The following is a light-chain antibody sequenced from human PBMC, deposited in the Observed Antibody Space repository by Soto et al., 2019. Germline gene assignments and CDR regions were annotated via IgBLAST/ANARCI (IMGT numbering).Light chain of an antibody. CDR2: EVS. CDR1: SSDVGGYNY. CDR3: SSYTSSIPYV. J-gene: IGLJ1*01. Sequence: QSALTRPASVSRSPGQSITISCTGTSSDVGGYNYVSWYQQHPGKAPKLMIYEVSNRPSGVSNRFSGSKSGNTASLTISGLQAEDEADYYCSSYTSSIPYVFGTGTKVTVL. V-gene: IGLV2-14*01.